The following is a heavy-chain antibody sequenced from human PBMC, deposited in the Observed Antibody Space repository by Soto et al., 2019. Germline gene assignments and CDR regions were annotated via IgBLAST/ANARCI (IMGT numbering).Heavy chain of an antibody. CDR2: IYYSGST. CDR1: GGSISSYY. J-gene: IGHJ4*02. D-gene: IGHD6-13*01. CDR3: AGSSWYYFDY. V-gene: IGHV4-59*01. Sequence: PSETLSLTCTVSGGSISSYYWSWFRQPPGKGLEWIGYIYYSGSTNYNPSLKSRVTISVDTSKNQFSLKLSSVTAADTAVYYCAGSSWYYFDYWGQGTLVTVSS.